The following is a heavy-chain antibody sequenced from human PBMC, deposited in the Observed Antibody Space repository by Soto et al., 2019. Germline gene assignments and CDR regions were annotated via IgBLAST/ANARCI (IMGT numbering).Heavy chain of an antibody. CDR2: IYYSGST. J-gene: IGHJ5*02. CDR1: GGSSSSSSYY. V-gene: IGHV4-39*01. Sequence: PSQTLSLTCTVSGGSSSSSSYYWGWIRQPPGKGLEWIGSIYYSGSTYYNPSLKSRVTISVDTSKNQFSLKLSSVTAADTAVYYCARHWALVEDSYWFDPWGQGTLVNVSS. D-gene: IGHD6-6*01. CDR3: ARHWALVEDSYWFDP.